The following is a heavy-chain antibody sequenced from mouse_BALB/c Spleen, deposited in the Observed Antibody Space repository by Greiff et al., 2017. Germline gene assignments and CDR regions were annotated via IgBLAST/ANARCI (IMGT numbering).Heavy chain of an antibody. CDR2: IDPANGNT. V-gene: IGHV14-3*02. D-gene: IGHD1-1*01. CDR3: ARDYYGSSYDAMDD. CDR1: GFNIKDTY. J-gene: IGHJ4*01. Sequence: VQLQQSGAELVKPGASVKLSCTASGFNIKDTYMHWVKQRPEQGLEWIGRIDPANGNTKYDPKFQGKATITADTSSNTAYLQLSSLTSEDTAVYYCARDYYGSSYDAMDDWGQGTSVTVSS.